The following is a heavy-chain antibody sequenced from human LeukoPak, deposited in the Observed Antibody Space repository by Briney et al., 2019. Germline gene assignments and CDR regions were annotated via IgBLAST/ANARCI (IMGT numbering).Heavy chain of an antibody. D-gene: IGHD2-8*01. Sequence: ASVKGSCEASGYTFTSYDINWVRQATGQGLEWMGWMNPNSGNTGYAQKFQGRVTMTRNTSISTAYMELSSLRSEDTAVYYCARVWTYCTNGVCYTQFDYWGQGTLVTVSS. V-gene: IGHV1-8*01. J-gene: IGHJ4*02. CDR2: MNPNSGNT. CDR3: ARVWTYCTNGVCYTQFDY. CDR1: GYTFTSYD.